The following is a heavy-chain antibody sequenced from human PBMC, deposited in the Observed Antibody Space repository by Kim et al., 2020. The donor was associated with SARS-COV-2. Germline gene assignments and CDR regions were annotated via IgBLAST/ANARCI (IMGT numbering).Heavy chain of an antibody. D-gene: IGHD1-1*01. Sequence: ADSVKGRFTISRDNSKNTLYLQMSSLRAEDTAVYYCVKDYTRSTGTTGGYWGQGTLVTVSS. CDR3: VKDYTRSTGTTGGY. V-gene: IGHV3-64D*09. J-gene: IGHJ4*02.